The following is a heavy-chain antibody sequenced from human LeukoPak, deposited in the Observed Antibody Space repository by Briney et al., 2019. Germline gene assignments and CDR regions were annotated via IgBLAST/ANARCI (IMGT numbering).Heavy chain of an antibody. CDR2: IYSAGNT. CDR3: ARSNVGAPPLDALDI. Sequence: GGSLRLSCAASGFTVSSNYMSWVRQAPGKGPEWLSIIYSAGNTYYADSVKGRFTISRDNSKNTLFLQMNILTADDTAVYYCARSNVGAPPLDALDIWGQGTMVTVS. D-gene: IGHD1-26*01. J-gene: IGHJ3*02. CDR1: GFTVSSNY. V-gene: IGHV3-66*02.